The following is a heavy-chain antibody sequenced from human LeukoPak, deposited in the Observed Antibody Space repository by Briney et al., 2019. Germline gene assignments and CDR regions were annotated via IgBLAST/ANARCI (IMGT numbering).Heavy chain of an antibody. Sequence: ASVKASCKASGGTFTSSPITWVRQAPGQGLGWMGSIIPMLAIANYAQKFPCRVTITSDKSTTTAYLELVSLRSEDTAVYYCAREYGNLTMVTNFDFWGQGTLVTVSS. CDR3: AREYGNLTMVTNFDF. V-gene: IGHV1-69*04. CDR2: IIPMLAIA. D-gene: IGHD4-17*01. J-gene: IGHJ4*02. CDR1: GGTFTSSP.